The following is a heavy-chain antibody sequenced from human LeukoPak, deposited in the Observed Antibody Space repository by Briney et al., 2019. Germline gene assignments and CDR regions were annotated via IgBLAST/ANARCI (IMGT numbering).Heavy chain of an antibody. J-gene: IGHJ4*02. CDR2: IKFDGTEK. CDR3: ARGGGYSERFDY. V-gene: IGHV3-7*01. Sequence: PGGSLRLSCAASGFIFSDSWMTWVRQAPGKGLEWVATIKFDGTEKQYVASVRGRFTISRANAENSMFLRMESLRPEDTAVYYCARGGGYSERFDYWGQGTLVTVS. CDR1: GFIFSDSW. D-gene: IGHD1-26*01.